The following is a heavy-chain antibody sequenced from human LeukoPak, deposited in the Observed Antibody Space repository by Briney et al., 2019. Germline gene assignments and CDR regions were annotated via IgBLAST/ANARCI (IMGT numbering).Heavy chain of an antibody. J-gene: IGHJ4*02. Sequence: GGSLRLSCAASGFTFSSYGMHWVRQAPGKGLEWVAVIWYDGSNKYYADSVKGRFTISRDDSKNTLYLQMNSLRAEDTAVYYCARGQSSGFVDYWGQGTLVTVSS. CDR1: GFTFSSYG. V-gene: IGHV3-33*01. D-gene: IGHD6-19*01. CDR3: ARGQSSGFVDY. CDR2: IWYDGSNK.